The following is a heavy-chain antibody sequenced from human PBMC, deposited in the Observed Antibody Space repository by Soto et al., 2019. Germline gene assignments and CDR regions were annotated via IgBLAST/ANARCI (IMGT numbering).Heavy chain of an antibody. CDR2: IYSDGGT. D-gene: IGHD6-19*01. V-gene: IGHV3-66*01. CDR3: ASGWHYFAH. J-gene: IGHJ4*02. CDR1: GFTVSDNY. Sequence: GGSLRLSCVASGFTVSDNYMSWIRQAPGRGLEWVSVIYSDGGTNYADSVKGRFTISRDNSKNTLYLQMNSLRADDTAVYFCASGWHYFAHWGQGALVTVSS.